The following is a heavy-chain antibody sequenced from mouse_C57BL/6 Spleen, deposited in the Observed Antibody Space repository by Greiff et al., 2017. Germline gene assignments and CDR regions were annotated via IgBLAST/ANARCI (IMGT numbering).Heavy chain of an antibody. V-gene: IGHV14-4*01. Sequence: DVKLVESGAELVRPGASVKLSCTASGFNIKDDYMHWVKQRPEQGLEWIGWIDPENGDTEYASKFQGKATITADTSSNTAYLQLSSLTSEDTAVYYCTKGYYGPDYWGQGTTLTVSS. CDR1: GFNIKDDY. D-gene: IGHD1-1*01. CDR2: IDPENGDT. J-gene: IGHJ2*01. CDR3: TKGYYGPDY.